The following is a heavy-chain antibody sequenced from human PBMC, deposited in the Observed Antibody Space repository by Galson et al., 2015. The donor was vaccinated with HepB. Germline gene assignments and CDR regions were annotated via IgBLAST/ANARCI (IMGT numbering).Heavy chain of an antibody. V-gene: IGHV2-5*01. CDR3: ARSRGYSGYYGMHV. CDR2: IYWNDDK. Sequence: PALVKPTQTLTLTCTLSGFSLSTSGVGVGWIRQPPGKALEWLALIYWNDDKTYSPSLKSRLTITKDTSKNQVVLTMTNMDPVDTATYYCARSRGYSGYYGMHVWGQGTPVTVSS. D-gene: IGHD5-12*01. J-gene: IGHJ6*02. CDR1: GFSLSTSGVG.